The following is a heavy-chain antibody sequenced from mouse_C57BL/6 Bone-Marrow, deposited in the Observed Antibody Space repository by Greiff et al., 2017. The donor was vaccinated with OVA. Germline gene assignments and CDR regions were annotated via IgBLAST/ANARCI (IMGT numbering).Heavy chain of an antibody. Sequence: QVQLKQSGPELVKPGASVKLSCKASGYAFSSSWMNWVKQRPGKGLEWIGRIYPGDGDTNYNGKFKGKATLTADKSSSTAYMQLSSLTSEDSAVYVCAREGDYDYDGDWFAYWGQGTLVTVSA. CDR1: GYAFSSSW. J-gene: IGHJ3*01. CDR2: IYPGDGDT. V-gene: IGHV1-82*01. CDR3: AREGDYDYDGDWFAY. D-gene: IGHD2-4*01.